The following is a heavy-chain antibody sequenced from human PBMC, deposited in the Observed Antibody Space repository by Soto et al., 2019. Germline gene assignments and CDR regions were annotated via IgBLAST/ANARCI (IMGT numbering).Heavy chain of an antibody. CDR3: AITPGSFAGMAV. J-gene: IGHJ6*02. CDR2: IHLESRKT. V-gene: IGHV1-8*01. Sequence: ASVKVSCKASGGTFFDYDINWVRQAPGQGLEWMGWIHLESRKTSFAQKFQGRLTMTGATSIDTAYMDLTSLTSEDTAVYYCAITPGSFAGMAVWGQGTTVTVSS. CDR1: GGTFFDYD.